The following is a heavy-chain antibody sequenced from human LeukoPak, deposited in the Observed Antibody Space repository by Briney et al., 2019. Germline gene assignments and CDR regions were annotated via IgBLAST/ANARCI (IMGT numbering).Heavy chain of an antibody. J-gene: IGHJ6*02. CDR1: GGSISSYY. V-gene: IGHV4-59*01. CDR2: IYYSGST. Sequence: PSETLSLTCTVSGGSISSYYWSWIRQPPGKGLEWIGYIYYSGSTNYNPSLKSRVTISVDTSKNQFSLKLSSVTAADTAVYYCARVSRGSNYYCYGMDVWGQGTTVTVSS. CDR3: ARVSRGSNYYCYGMDV. D-gene: IGHD1-26*01.